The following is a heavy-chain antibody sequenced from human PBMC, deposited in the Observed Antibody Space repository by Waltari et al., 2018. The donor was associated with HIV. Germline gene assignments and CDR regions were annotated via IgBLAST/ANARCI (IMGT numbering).Heavy chain of an antibody. V-gene: IGHV4-39*01. CDR3: ARIEMATFDY. CDR2: IYYSGST. Sequence: QLQLQESGPGLVKPSEQLSLTCTVSGGSISSTTYYWGWIRQPPGKGLEWIGSIYYSGSTYYKPSLKSRVTISVDTSKNQFSLKLSSVTAADTAIYYCARIEMATFDYWGQGTLVTVSS. CDR1: GGSISSTTYY. J-gene: IGHJ4*02. D-gene: IGHD5-12*01.